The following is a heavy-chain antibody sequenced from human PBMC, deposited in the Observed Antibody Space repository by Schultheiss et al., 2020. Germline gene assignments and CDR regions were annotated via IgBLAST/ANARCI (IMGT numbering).Heavy chain of an antibody. Sequence: GGSLRLSCAASGFTFRNYAMSWVRQAPGKGLEWVSGISGSGGTTYYADSVKGRFTISRDNSKNTLYLQMDSLRAEDTAVYSCAKEGPDYGDYTFDYWGEGALVTVSS. V-gene: IGHV3-23*01. D-gene: IGHD4-17*01. CDR2: ISGSGGTT. J-gene: IGHJ4*02. CDR1: GFTFRNYA. CDR3: AKEGPDYGDYTFDY.